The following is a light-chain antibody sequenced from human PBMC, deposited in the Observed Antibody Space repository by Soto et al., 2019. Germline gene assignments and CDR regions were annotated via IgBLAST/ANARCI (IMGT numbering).Light chain of an antibody. CDR2: DVS. J-gene: IGLJ2*01. CDR1: SSDVGGYNY. Sequence: QSALTQPASVSGSPGQSITISCTGTSSDVGGYNYVSWYQQHPGKAPKLMIYDVSNRPSGVSNRFSGSKSGNTASLTISGLQAEDEADYYCSSYTGSSTLMVFGGGTKATVL. V-gene: IGLV2-14*01. CDR3: SSYTGSSTLMV.